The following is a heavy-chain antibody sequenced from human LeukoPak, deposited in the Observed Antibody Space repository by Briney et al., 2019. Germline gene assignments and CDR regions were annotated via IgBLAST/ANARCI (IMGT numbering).Heavy chain of an antibody. V-gene: IGHV3-33*01. J-gene: IGHJ4*02. CDR1: GFTFSSYG. D-gene: IGHD6-19*01. CDR3: ARIIAVAPPVD. Sequence: PGRSLRLSCAASGFTFSSYGMHWVRQAPGKGLEWVAIIWYDGSNKYYAESVKGRFTISRDNSKNTLYLQMNSLRAEDTAVYYCARIIAVAPPVDWGQGTLVTVSS. CDR2: IWYDGSNK.